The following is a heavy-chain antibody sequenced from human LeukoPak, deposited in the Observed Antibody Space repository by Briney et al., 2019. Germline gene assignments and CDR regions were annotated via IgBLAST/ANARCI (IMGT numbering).Heavy chain of an antibody. CDR3: ARRAGGYSHPYDY. CDR2: ISYDGSNK. D-gene: IGHD4-23*01. Sequence: GGSLRLSCAASGFTFSSYTMHWVRQAPGKGLEWVAVISYDGSNKYYADSVKGRFTISRDNAKNSLYLQMNSLRAEDTAVYYCARRAGGYSHPYDYWGQGILVTVSS. V-gene: IGHV3-30*04. CDR1: GFTFSSYT. J-gene: IGHJ4*02.